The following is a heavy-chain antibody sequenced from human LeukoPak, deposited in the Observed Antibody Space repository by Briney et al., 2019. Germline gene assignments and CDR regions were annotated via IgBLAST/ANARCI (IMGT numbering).Heavy chain of an antibody. Sequence: SETLSLTCTVSGGSISSSSYYWGWIRQPPGKGLEWIGRIYYSGSTYYNPSLKSRVTISVDTSKNQFSLKLSSVTAADTAVYYCARRRDCSSTSCKYNWFDPWGQGTLVTVSS. D-gene: IGHD2-2*01. CDR3: ARRRDCSSTSCKYNWFDP. CDR1: GGSISSSSYY. J-gene: IGHJ5*02. V-gene: IGHV4-39*01. CDR2: IYYSGST.